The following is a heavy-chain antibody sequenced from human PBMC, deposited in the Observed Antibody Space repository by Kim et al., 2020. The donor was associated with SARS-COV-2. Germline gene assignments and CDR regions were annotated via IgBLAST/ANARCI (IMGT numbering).Heavy chain of an antibody. CDR3: ARDQRYDFWSGRNYYYGMVF. CDR2: ISSSSSTI. J-gene: IGHJ6*02. Sequence: GGSLRLSCAASGFTFSSYSMNWVRQAPGKGLEWVSYISSSSSTIYYADSVKGRFTISRDNAKNSLYRQMNSLRAEDTAVYYCARDQRYDFWSGRNYYYGMVFSGQGTTFTVS. V-gene: IGHV3-48*04. D-gene: IGHD3-3*01. CDR1: GFTFSSYS.